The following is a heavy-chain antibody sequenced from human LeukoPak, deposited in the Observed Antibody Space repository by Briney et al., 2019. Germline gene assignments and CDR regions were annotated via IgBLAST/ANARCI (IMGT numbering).Heavy chain of an antibody. CDR1: GFTFSSYA. V-gene: IGHV3-30-3*01. CDR3: RGGVVLRYFDWLLDSTSFDY. J-gene: IGHJ4*02. Sequence: GGSLRLSCAASGFTFSSYAMHWVRQAPGKGLEWVAVISYDGSNKYYADSVKGRFTISRDNSKNTLYLQMNSLRAEDTAVYYCRGGVVLRYFDWLLDSTSFDYWGQGTLVTVSS. D-gene: IGHD3-9*01. CDR2: ISYDGSNK.